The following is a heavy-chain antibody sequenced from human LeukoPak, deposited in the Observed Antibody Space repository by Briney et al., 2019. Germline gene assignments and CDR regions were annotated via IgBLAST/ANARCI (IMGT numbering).Heavy chain of an antibody. CDR2: INSDGSST. CDR3: ARDLYSSSWEGYSDY. Sequence: PGGSLRLSCAASGFTFSSYWMHWVRQAPGKGLVWVSRINSDGSSTSYADSVKGRFTISRDNAKNTLYLQMNSLRAEDTAVYYCARDLYSSSWEGYSDYWGQGTLVTVSS. V-gene: IGHV3-74*01. CDR1: GFTFSSYW. D-gene: IGHD6-13*01. J-gene: IGHJ4*02.